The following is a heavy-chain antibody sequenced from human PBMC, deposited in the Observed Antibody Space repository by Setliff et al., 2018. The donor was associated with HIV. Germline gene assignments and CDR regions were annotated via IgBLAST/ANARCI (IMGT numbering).Heavy chain of an antibody. CDR3: AGELWGVLF. Sequence: SETLSLTCVVSGYSFSSGRYWGWIRQTPGKGLEWIGTLFHSGNTYYNATLKSRVSISGDPSKSHLSLKLTSATAADTAIYYCAGELWGVLFWGQGTLVTVSS. V-gene: IGHV4-38-2*02. CDR2: LFHSGNT. D-gene: IGHD3-16*01. CDR1: GYSFSSGRY. J-gene: IGHJ4*02.